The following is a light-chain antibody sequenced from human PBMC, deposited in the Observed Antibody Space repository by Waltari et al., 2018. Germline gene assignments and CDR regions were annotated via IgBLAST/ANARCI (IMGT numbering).Light chain of an antibody. J-gene: IGLJ3*02. CDR1: SREFGPYNF. Sequence: QSALTQPASVSGSPGQSITIPCTGTSREFGPYNFVSWYQQHPGKAPQLIIYEVNKRPSGVSNRLSGSKSGNTASLTISGLQAEDESDYYCCSYAGRSTWVFGGGTKVTVL. CDR2: EVN. V-gene: IGLV2-23*02. CDR3: CSYAGRSTWV.